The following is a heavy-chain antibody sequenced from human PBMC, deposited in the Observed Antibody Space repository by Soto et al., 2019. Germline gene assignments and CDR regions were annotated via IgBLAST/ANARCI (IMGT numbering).Heavy chain of an antibody. V-gene: IGHV4-34*01. Sequence: KGLEWIWQVNHSGSTNYTPYHKSRVTISVDTYKNQFYLKLSSVTAADTAVYYCARGNLDFFFQAEDGIRDDRSVSAFLLNRSSDL. CDR2: VNHSGST. J-gene: IGHJ2*01. CDR3: ARGNLDFFFQAEDGIRDDRSVSAFLLNRSSDL. D-gene: IGHD3-3*01.